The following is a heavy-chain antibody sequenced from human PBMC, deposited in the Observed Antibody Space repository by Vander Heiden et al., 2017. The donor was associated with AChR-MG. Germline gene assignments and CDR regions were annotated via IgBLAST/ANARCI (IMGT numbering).Heavy chain of an antibody. J-gene: IGHJ6*02. D-gene: IGHD6-19*01. CDR3: ARVYIKKRGSGWYGGYYYYGMDV. CDR2: INHSGST. Sequence: QVQLQQWGAGLLKPSETLSLTCAVYGGSFSGYYWSWIRQPPGKGLEWIGEINHSGSTNYNPSLKSRVTISVDTSKNQFSLKLSSVTAADTAVYYCARVYIKKRGSGWYGGYYYYGMDVWGQGTTVTVSS. CDR1: GGSFSGYY. V-gene: IGHV4-34*01.